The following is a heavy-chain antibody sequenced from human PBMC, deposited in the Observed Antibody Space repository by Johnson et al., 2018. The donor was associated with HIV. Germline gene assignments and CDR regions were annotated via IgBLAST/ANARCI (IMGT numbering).Heavy chain of an antibody. Sequence: VQLVESGGGLVQPGGSLRLSCAASGFTFSSYWMSWVRQAPGKGLEWVAHIKQDGSEKYYVDSVKGRFTISRANAKNSLYLQMNSLRAEDTAVYYCARCSDHGYSSSWYLAAAFDIWGQGTMVTVSS. D-gene: IGHD6-13*01. CDR3: ARCSDHGYSSSWYLAAAFDI. J-gene: IGHJ3*02. CDR1: GFTFSSYW. V-gene: IGHV3-7*05. CDR2: IKQDGSEK.